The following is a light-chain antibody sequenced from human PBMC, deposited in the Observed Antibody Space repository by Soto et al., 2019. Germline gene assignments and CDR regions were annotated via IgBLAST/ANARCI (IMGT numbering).Light chain of an antibody. CDR2: DTS. J-gene: IGKJ5*01. Sequence: IVLTQSPGTLSLSTGERATLSCRTRQTLRNIFIAWYQQKPGQAPRLLIYDTSSRATGVPDRYSASGSGTDFTLTISRLEPEDFAVFFCQQYGTSEIIFGQGTRLEIK. V-gene: IGKV3-20*01. CDR1: QTLRNIF. CDR3: QQYGTSEII.